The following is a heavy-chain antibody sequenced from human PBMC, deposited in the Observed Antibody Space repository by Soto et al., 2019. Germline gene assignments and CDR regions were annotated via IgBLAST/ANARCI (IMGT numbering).Heavy chain of an antibody. D-gene: IGHD4-17*01. CDR3: ARCYGDCFDY. V-gene: IGHV4-59*08. CDR1: GGSISSYC. J-gene: IGHJ4*02. CDR2: IYYSGST. Sequence: SVTLSLTCTVSGGSISSYCWSCIRQPPGKGLEWIGYIYYSGSTNYNPSLKSRVTISVDTSKNQFSLKLSSVTAADTAVYYCARCYGDCFDYWGQGTLLTVSS.